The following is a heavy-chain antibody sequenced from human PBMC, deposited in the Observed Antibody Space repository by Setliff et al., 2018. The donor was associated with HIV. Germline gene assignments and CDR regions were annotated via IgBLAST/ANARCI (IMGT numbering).Heavy chain of an antibody. CDR3: ARQDRYCTSTDCYRYFNY. V-gene: IGHV4-38-2*01. J-gene: IGHJ4*02. D-gene: IGHD2-21*02. CDR1: GYSISSGYY. Sequence: SETLSLTCAVSGYSISSGYYWGWIRQPPGRGLEWIGNIYHSGGTNYNPSLKSRVTISLDTSKNQFSLKLSSVTAADTAVYFGARQDRYCTSTDCYRYFNYWGQGTLVTVSS. CDR2: IYHSGGT.